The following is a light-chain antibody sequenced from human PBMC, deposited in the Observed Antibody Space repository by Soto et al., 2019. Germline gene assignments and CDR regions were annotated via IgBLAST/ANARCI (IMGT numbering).Light chain of an antibody. J-gene: IGLJ3*02. Sequence: QYVLTQPASVSGSPGQSITISCTGRSTDVGGYDYVSWYQQHPGKAPKLLIYGVSNRPSGTSNRFSGSKSGNTASLTISGLQPDDEADYYCSSFTGSSSLVFGGGTKLTVL. V-gene: IGLV2-14*01. CDR2: GVS. CDR1: STDVGGYDY. CDR3: SSFTGSSSLV.